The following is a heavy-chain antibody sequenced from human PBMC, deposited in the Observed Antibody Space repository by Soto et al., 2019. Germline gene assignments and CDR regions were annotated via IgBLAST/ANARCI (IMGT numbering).Heavy chain of an antibody. CDR2: INPNSGGT. J-gene: IGHJ6*02. Sequence: ASVKVSCKASGYTFTGYYMHWVRQAPGQGLEWMGWINPNSGGTNYAQKIQGWVTMTRDTSISTTYMELSRLRSDDTVVYYCARDGRTVELHYGMDVWGQGTTVTVSS. CDR1: GYTFTGYY. V-gene: IGHV1-2*04. D-gene: IGHD1-7*01. CDR3: ARDGRTVELHYGMDV.